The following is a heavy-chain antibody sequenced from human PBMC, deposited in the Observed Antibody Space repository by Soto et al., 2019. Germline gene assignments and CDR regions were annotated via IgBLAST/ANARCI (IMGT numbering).Heavy chain of an antibody. Sequence: QVQLEQPGAEVKKPGASVKVSCKASGYTFSNYDIQWVRQATGQGLEWMGWMNPKSGNTGYAQEFKGRVTMTRDTSITTAYMEVNSLKSEDTAVYYCARATRTWYYDLWGRGTLVTVAS. CDR3: ARATRTWYYDL. CDR1: GYTFSNYD. V-gene: IGHV1-8*01. CDR2: MNPKSGNT. J-gene: IGHJ2*01.